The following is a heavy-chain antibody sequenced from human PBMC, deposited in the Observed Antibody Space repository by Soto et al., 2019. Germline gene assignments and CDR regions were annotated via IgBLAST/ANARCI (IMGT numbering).Heavy chain of an antibody. CDR1: GGTFSSYA. CDR3: ARGDFWSGYYPTGDYYYYGMDV. D-gene: IGHD3-3*01. V-gene: IGHV1-69*06. Sequence: SVKVSCKASGGTFSSYAISWVRQAPGQGLEWMGGIIPIFGTANYAQKFQGRVTITADKSTSTAYMELSSLRSEDTAVYYCARGDFWSGYYPTGDYYYYGMDVRGQGPTVTVSS. CDR2: IIPIFGTA. J-gene: IGHJ6*02.